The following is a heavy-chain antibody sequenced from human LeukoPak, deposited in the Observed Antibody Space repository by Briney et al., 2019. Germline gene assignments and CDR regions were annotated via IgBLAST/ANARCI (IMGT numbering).Heavy chain of an antibody. D-gene: IGHD3-3*01. V-gene: IGHV3-7*01. CDR1: GFFFSNYW. Sequence: PGGSLRLSCTASGFFFSNYWMSWVRQAQGKGLEWVANINLDGNGRFYVDSVKGRFTISRDNNKKPVYLQMNSLRAEDTAVYYCARDTDDFQGLDIWGQGTRVTVSS. J-gene: IGHJ3*02. CDR3: ARDTDDFQGLDI. CDR2: INLDGNGR.